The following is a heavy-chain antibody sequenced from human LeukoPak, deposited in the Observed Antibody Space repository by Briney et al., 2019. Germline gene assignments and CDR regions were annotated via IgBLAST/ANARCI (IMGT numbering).Heavy chain of an antibody. D-gene: IGHD1-26*01. CDR2: ISYDGSNK. J-gene: IGHJ4*02. CDR1: GFTFSSYT. Sequence: GRSLRLSCAASGFTFSSYTMHWVRQAPGKGLEWVAVISYDGSNKYYADSVKGRFTISRDNSKNTLYLQMNSLRAEDTAVYYCASAWEATSSYGHFDYWGQGTLVTVSS. CDR3: ASAWEATSSYGHFDY. V-gene: IGHV3-30*01.